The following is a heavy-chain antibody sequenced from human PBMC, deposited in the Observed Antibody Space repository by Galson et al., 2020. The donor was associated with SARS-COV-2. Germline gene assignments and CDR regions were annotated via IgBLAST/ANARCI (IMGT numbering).Heavy chain of an antibody. V-gene: IGHV4-4*02. D-gene: IGHD3-10*01. Sequence: SETLSLTCVVSGGSISSNNWWSWVRQPPGKGLEWIGEIYHTGTTNDNPSLESRLIISVDKSKNQFSLKLSSVTAADTAVYYCSSHLSFGAPYYFDFWGQGTLVTVSS. CDR1: GGSISSNNW. CDR3: SSHLSFGAPYYFDF. CDR2: IYHTGTT. J-gene: IGHJ4*02.